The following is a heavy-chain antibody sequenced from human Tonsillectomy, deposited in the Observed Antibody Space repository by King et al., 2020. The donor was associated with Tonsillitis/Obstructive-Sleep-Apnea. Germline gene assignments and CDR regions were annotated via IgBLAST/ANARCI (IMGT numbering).Heavy chain of an antibody. J-gene: IGHJ4*02. D-gene: IGHD3-10*01. V-gene: IGHV3-20*04. CDR2: MNWNGGST. CDR3: ARGGYGSGSYSRY. Sequence: EVQLVESGGGVVRPGGSLRLSCAASGFTFDDYGMSWDRQAPGKGLEWGSGMNWNGGSTGYADSVKGRFTISRDNAKNSLYLQMNSLRAEDTALYYCARGGYGSGSYSRYWGQGTLVTVSS. CDR1: GFTFDDYG.